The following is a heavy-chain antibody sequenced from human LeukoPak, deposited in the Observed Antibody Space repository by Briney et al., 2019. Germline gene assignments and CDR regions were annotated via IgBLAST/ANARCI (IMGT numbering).Heavy chain of an antibody. D-gene: IGHD6-19*01. CDR1: GFTFSSYG. CDR3: ARDRDSSGWYDWFDP. J-gene: IGHJ5*02. V-gene: IGHV3-33*01. CDR2: IWYDGSNK. Sequence: PGGSLRLSCAASGFTFSSYGMHWVRQAPGKGLEWVAVIWYDGSNKYYADSVKGRFTISRDNSKNTLYLQMNSLRAEDTAVYYCARDRDSSGWYDWFDPWGQGTLVTVSS.